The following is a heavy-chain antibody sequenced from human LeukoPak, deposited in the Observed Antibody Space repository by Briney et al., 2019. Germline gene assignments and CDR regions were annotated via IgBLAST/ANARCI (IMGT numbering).Heavy chain of an antibody. CDR1: GGSISSTYYY. Sequence: SETLSLTCTVSGGSISSTYYYWGWIRQPPGKGLEWVGNFHYSGSNSYNPSLKSRVTISVDTSKNQFSLRLSSVTAADTAVYYCARLYSMDVWGQGTTVTVSS. CDR2: FHYSGSN. J-gene: IGHJ6*02. CDR3: ARLYSMDV. V-gene: IGHV4-39*01.